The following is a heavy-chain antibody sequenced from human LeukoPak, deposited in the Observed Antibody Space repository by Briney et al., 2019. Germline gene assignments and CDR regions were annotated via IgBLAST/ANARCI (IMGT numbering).Heavy chain of an antibody. CDR3: ARSRIQLAHFDY. CDR2: ISYDGSNK. D-gene: IGHD5-18*01. Sequence: GKSLRPSCEASGFSFSDYGIHWVRRAPGKGLEWVAVISYDGSNKYYADSVKGRFTISRDNSKNTLYLQMNSLRAEDTAVYYCARSRIQLAHFDYWGQGTLVTVSS. V-gene: IGHV3-30*03. CDR1: GFSFSDYG. J-gene: IGHJ4*02.